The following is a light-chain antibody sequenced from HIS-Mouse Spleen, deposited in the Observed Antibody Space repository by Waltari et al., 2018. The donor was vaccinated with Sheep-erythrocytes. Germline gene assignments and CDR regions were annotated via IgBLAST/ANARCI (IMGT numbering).Light chain of an antibody. CDR3: QQRSNWYT. V-gene: IGKV3-11*01. CDR1: QSVCSY. J-gene: IGKJ2*01. CDR2: DAS. Sequence: EIVLTQSPATLSLSPGESATISCRASQSVCSYLAWYQQKPGQAPRLLIYDASNRATGIPARFSGSGSGTDFTLTISSLEPEDFAVYYCQQRSNWYTFGQGTKLEIK.